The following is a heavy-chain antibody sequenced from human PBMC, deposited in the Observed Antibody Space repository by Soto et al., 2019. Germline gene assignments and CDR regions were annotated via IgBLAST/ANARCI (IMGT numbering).Heavy chain of an antibody. D-gene: IGHD5-18*01. CDR3: ARDPEIGYFDYYYYYMDV. V-gene: IGHV3-7*01. J-gene: IGHJ6*03. CDR1: GFTFSSYW. CDR2: IKQDGSEK. Sequence: GGSLRLSCAASGFTFSSYWMSWVRQAPGKGLEWVANIKQDGSEKYYVDSVKGRFTISRDNAKNSLYLQMNSLRAEDTAVYYCARDPEIGYFDYYYYYMDVWGQGTTVTVSS.